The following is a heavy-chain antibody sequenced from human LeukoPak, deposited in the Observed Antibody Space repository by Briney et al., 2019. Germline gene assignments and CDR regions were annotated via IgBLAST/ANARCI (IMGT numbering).Heavy chain of an antibody. CDR2: IYSDGSAT. J-gene: IGHJ2*01. Sequence: PGGSLRLSCAASGFTFSTYRMHWVRQEPGKGLVWVSRIYSDGSATYYADSVKGRFTVSRDNANNILYLQMNSLRADDAAVYYCAREVGISGTHGARYFDLWGRGTLVAVSS. CDR1: GFTFSTYR. D-gene: IGHD1-7*01. CDR3: AREVGISGTHGARYFDL. V-gene: IGHV3-74*01.